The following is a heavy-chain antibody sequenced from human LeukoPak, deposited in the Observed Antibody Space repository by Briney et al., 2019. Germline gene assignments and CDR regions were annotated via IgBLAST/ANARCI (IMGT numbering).Heavy chain of an antibody. V-gene: IGHV3-64*04. J-gene: IGHJ4*02. Sequence: GGSLRLSCSASGFTFSSYALHWVRQAPGKGLEYLSGISSHGGSTYYAASVKGRFTISRDNSKNTLFLQMNSLRAEDTAVYYCAKGSNRGVATIDYWGRGALVTVSS. CDR2: ISSHGGST. CDR1: GFTFSSYA. D-gene: IGHD5-12*01. CDR3: AKGSNRGVATIDY.